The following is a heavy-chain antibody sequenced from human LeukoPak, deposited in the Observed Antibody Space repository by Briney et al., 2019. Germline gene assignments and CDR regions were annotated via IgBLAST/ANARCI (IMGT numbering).Heavy chain of an antibody. V-gene: IGHV4-31*03. J-gene: IGHJ3*02. CDR3: ARVVVPAAHPDAFDI. CDR1: GGSISSGGYY. CDR2: IYYSGST. Sequence: SETLSLTCTVSGGSISSGGYYWSWIRQHPGKGLEWIGYIYYSGSTYYNPSLKSRVTISVDTSKNQFSLKLSSVTAANTAVYYCARVVVPAAHPDAFDIWGQGTMVTVSS. D-gene: IGHD2-2*01.